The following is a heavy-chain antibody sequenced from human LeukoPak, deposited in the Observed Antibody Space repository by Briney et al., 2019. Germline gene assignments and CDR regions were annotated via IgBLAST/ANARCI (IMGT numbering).Heavy chain of an antibody. Sequence: GESLQISCKGSGYSFTSYWIGWVRQLPGKGLEWMGIIYPGDSDTRYSPSFQGQVTISADKSISTAYLQWSSLKASDTAMYYCARRSGSYAYYFDYWGQGTLVTVSS. CDR3: ARRSGSYAYYFDY. J-gene: IGHJ4*02. CDR1: GYSFTSYW. V-gene: IGHV5-51*01. CDR2: IYPGDSDT. D-gene: IGHD1-26*01.